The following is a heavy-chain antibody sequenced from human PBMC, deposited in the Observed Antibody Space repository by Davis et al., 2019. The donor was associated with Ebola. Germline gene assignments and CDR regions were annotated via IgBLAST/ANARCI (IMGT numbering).Heavy chain of an antibody. CDR1: GYTFTRYC. D-gene: IGHD3-22*01. Sequence: AASVKVSCKASGYTFTRYCITWVRQAPGQGLEWMGWISAYNGNIKYAQKFQGRVTMTTDTSTSTAYMELRNLRAEDTATYYCAKAIYASSGRFDSWGQGTLVTVSS. CDR2: ISAYNGNI. J-gene: IGHJ4*02. V-gene: IGHV1-18*01. CDR3: AKAIYASSGRFDS.